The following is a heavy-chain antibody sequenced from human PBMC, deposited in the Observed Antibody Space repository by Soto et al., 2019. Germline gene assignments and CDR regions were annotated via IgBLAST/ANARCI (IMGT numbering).Heavy chain of an antibody. CDR2: INPIFGTA. V-gene: IGHV1-69*06. CDR3: TPNPLRGREYYDFDQ. CDR1: GGTFNSYT. D-gene: IGHD3-16*01. Sequence: QVQLVQSGAEVKKPGSSMKVSCTTSGGTFNSYTISWVRQAPGQGLEWMGEINPIFGTANYVQKFQDRVTITADRSTNTAYSQLSSLRSDDTAVYYCTPNPLRGREYYDFDQWGEGTQATVCS. J-gene: IGHJ4*02.